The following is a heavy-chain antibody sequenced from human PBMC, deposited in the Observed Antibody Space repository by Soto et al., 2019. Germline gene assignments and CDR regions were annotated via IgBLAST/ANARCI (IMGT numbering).Heavy chain of an antibody. J-gene: IGHJ3*02. CDR1: GFTFRSYW. CDR2: INSDGTTT. D-gene: IGHD2-21*02. Sequence: EAQLVESGGGLVQPGGSLRLSCAASGFTFRSYWMHWVRQAPGKGLVWVSRINSDGTTTTYADSVKGRFIISRDNAKSTLHLQMNSLRAEDSAVYYCVIRVVVTAVGAFDIWGQGTEVTVSS. CDR3: VIRVVVTAVGAFDI. V-gene: IGHV3-74*03.